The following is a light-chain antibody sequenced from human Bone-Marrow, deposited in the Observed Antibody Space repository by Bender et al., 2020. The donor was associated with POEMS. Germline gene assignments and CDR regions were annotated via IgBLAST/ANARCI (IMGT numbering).Light chain of an antibody. V-gene: IGLV2-23*02. CDR2: EVS. CDR3: CSYAGSRTLI. Sequence: QSALTQPASVSGSPGQSITISCTGTSSDVGRYNYVSWYQQHPGKAPKLMIYEVSKRPSGVSNRFSGSKSGNTASLTISGLQAEDEADYYCCSYAGSRTLIFGGGTKLTVL. CDR1: SSDVGRYNY. J-gene: IGLJ2*01.